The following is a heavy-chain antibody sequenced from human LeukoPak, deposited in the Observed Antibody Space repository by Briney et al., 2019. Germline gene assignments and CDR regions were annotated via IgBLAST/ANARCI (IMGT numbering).Heavy chain of an antibody. V-gene: IGHV3-21*01. Sequence: GGSLRLSCAASGFTFSSYSMNWVRQAPGKGLEWVSSISSSSSYIYYADSVKGRFTISRDNAKNSLYLQMNSLRAEDTAVYYCARASRIAAASPDYWGQGTLVTVSS. CDR1: GFTFSSYS. J-gene: IGHJ4*02. CDR3: ARASRIAAASPDY. CDR2: ISSSSSYI. D-gene: IGHD6-13*01.